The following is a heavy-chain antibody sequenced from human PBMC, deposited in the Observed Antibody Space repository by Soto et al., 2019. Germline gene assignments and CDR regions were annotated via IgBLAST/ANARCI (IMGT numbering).Heavy chain of an antibody. CDR3: AKEITFGGVIVKSGAFDI. Sequence: EVQLLESGGGLVQPGGSLRLSCAASGFTFSSYAMSWVRQAPGKGLEWVSAISGSGGSTYYADSVKGRFTISRDNSKNTLDLQMNSLRAEDTAVYYCAKEITFGGVIVKSGAFDIWGQGTMVTVSS. J-gene: IGHJ3*02. CDR2: ISGSGGST. CDR1: GFTFSSYA. V-gene: IGHV3-23*01. D-gene: IGHD3-16*02.